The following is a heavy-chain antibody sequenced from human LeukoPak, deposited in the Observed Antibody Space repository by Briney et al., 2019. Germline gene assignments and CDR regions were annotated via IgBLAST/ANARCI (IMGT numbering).Heavy chain of an antibody. J-gene: IGHJ4*02. V-gene: IGHV1-69*04. D-gene: IGHD2-2*01. CDR2: IIPIVGIA. Sequence: SVKVSCKASGGTSSSYGISWVRQAPGQGLEWMGRIIPIVGIANYAQKFQGRVTITADKSTSTAYMELSSLRSEDTAVYYCARDLGGVVPAANWGQGTLVTVSS. CDR3: ARDLGGVVPAAN. CDR1: GGTSSSYG.